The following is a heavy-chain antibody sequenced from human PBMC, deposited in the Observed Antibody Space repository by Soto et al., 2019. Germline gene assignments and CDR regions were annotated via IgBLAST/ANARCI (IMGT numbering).Heavy chain of an antibody. V-gene: IGHV5-51*01. CDR2: IYPGGSEI. J-gene: IGHJ4*02. CDR3: APYYNYWKI. Sequence: EVQLVQSGAEVKKPGESLRISCKASGYNFARSSIGWVRQMPGKGLEWVAIIYPGGSEITYSPSFQGRVIISADMSISTAYLQWSSLKASDTAIYYCAPYYNYWKIWGQGTLVTVSS. CDR1: GYNFARSS. D-gene: IGHD3-3*01.